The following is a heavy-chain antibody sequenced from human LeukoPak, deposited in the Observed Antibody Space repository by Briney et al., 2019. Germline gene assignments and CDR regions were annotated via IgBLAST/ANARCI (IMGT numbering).Heavy chain of an antibody. CDR1: GFTFSDYY. Sequence: GGSLRLSCAASGFTFSDYYMSWIRQAPGKGLEWVSYISSSGSTIYYADSVKGRFTISRDNAKNSLYLQMNSLRAEDTAVYYCARGATIPGDYYYYYGMDVWGQGTTVTVSS. D-gene: IGHD5-12*01. CDR3: ARGATIPGDYYYYYGMDV. V-gene: IGHV3-11*01. CDR2: ISSSGSTI. J-gene: IGHJ6*02.